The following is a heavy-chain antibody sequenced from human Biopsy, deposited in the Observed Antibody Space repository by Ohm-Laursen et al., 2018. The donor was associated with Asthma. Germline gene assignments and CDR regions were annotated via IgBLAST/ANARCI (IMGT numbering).Heavy chain of an antibody. CDR2: ISSSSSTI. CDR3: ARMITIFGVVSRGMDV. Sequence: GSLRLSCSASGFTFSSYPMNWVRQAPGKGLEWVSYISSSSSTIYYADSVKGRFTISRDNAKNSLYLQMNSLRDEDTAVYYCARMITIFGVVSRGMDVWGQGTTVTVSS. V-gene: IGHV3-48*02. CDR1: GFTFSSYP. J-gene: IGHJ6*02. D-gene: IGHD3-3*01.